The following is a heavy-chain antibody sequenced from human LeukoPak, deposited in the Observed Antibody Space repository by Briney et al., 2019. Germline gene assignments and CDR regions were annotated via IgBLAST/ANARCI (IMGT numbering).Heavy chain of an antibody. V-gene: IGHV4-39*01. CDR1: GGSISSSPYH. CDR2: IYYSGIT. J-gene: IGHJ4*02. D-gene: IGHD6-13*01. CDR3: AKTTGSNTSWYWREFDY. Sequence: SETLSLTCIVSGGSISSSPYHWGWIRQSPGKGLEWIGSIYYSGITYYNPSLKSRVTISVDTSKNQFSLNLSSVTAADTAVYYCAKTTGSNTSWYWREFDYRGQGTLVTVSS.